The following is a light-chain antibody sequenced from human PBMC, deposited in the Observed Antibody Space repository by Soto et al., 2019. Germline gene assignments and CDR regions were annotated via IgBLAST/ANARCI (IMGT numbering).Light chain of an antibody. V-gene: IGKV1-33*01. Sequence: SQMTQSPSSLSASVGDRVTITCRASQDISNYLNWYQQKPGKAPKLLIYDASNLETGVPSRFSGSGSGTDFTFTIISLQPEDIATYYCQQYDNLPLSFGGGTKVDIK. CDR2: DAS. J-gene: IGKJ4*01. CDR3: QQYDNLPLS. CDR1: QDISNY.